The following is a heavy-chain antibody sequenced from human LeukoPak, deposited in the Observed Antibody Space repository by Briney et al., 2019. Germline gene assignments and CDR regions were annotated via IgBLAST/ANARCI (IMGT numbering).Heavy chain of an antibody. J-gene: IGHJ4*02. D-gene: IGHD5-12*01. CDR3: ARIQNGYDFDY. Sequence: ASVKVSCKASGYTFTRNGIGWVRQAPGQGLEWMGWIGPYNEYTDYAQKLQDRVIMTTDTSTGTVSLELKSLRSDDTAVYYCARIQNGYDFDYWGQGTLVTVSS. CDR1: GYTFTRNG. V-gene: IGHV1-18*01. CDR2: IGPYNEYT.